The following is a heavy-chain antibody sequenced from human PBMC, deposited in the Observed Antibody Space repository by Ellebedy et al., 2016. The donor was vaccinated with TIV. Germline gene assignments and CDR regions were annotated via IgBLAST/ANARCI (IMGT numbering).Heavy chain of an antibody. V-gene: IGHV3-74*01. CDR2: INSDGSST. J-gene: IGHJ3*02. CDR1: GFTFSSYW. CDR3: ARSPKNYSNLLAI. D-gene: IGHD4-11*01. Sequence: PGGSLRLSCAASGFTFSSYWMHWVRQAPGKGLVWVSRINSDGSSTSYADSVKGRFTISRDNAKNTLYLQMNSLRAEDTAVYYCARSPKNYSNLLAIWGQGTMVTVSS.